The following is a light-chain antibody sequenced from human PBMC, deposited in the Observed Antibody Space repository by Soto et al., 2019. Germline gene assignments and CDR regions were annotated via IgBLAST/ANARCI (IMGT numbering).Light chain of an antibody. CDR1: QSVSNDF. CDR2: GAS. V-gene: IGKV3-20*01. J-gene: IGKJ5*01. CDR3: QQHGQWPIT. Sequence: EIVLTQSPGILSLSPGERATLSCRASQSVSNDFLAWYQQKPGQAPRLLIYGASTRATDVPDRFSGSGSGTDFTLSISRLEPEDFAVYYCQQHGQWPITFGQGTRREIK.